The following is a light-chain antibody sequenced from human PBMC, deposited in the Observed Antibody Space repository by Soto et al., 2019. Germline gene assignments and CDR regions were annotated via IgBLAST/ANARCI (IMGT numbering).Light chain of an antibody. CDR2: DVT. Sequence: QSVLSQPASGSGSPGPSITISCTGTSSDVGGFEYVSWYQHQPGKAPKLIIYDVTKRPSGVSNRFSGSKSGNTASLTISGIQAEDEGDYYCGSITRSSTSVFGTGTKLTVL. CDR3: GSITRSSTSV. CDR1: SSDVGGFEY. V-gene: IGLV2-14*01. J-gene: IGLJ1*01.